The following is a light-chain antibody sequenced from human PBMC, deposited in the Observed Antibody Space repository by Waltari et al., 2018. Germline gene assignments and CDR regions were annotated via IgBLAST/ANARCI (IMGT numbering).Light chain of an antibody. CDR1: SSNIGAGHD. Sequence: QSILTQPTSVSGAPGQRVTISCTGSSSNIGAGHDVHWYQAFPGTAPKLLIYGNNNRPSGVPDRFSGSKSGSSASLAISGLQAEDEADYYCQSFDSNVRGGVVFGGGTKVTVL. J-gene: IGLJ3*02. CDR3: QSFDSNVRGGVV. CDR2: GNN. V-gene: IGLV1-40*01.